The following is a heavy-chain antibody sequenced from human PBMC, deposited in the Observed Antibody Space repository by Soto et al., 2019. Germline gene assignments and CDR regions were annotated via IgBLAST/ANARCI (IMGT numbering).Heavy chain of an antibody. V-gene: IGHV1-18*01. Sequence: QVQLVQSGAEVKKPGASVKVSCKASGYTFSSYGISWVRQAPGQGLEWMGWISAYNGNANYAQNLQGRVTMTTDTYTSTAYMDLRSLRSDDTAIYYCARDKGDGSGSYYGYWGQGTLVTVSS. CDR1: GYTFSSYG. D-gene: IGHD3-10*01. J-gene: IGHJ4*02. CDR3: ARDKGDGSGSYYGY. CDR2: ISAYNGNA.